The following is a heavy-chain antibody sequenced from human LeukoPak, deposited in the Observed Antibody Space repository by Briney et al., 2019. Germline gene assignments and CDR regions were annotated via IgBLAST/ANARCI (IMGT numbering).Heavy chain of an antibody. D-gene: IGHD3-10*01. J-gene: IGHJ5*02. V-gene: IGHV3-33*01. CDR2: IWYDGSNK. CDR1: GFTFSSYG. Sequence: GGSLRLSCAASGFTFSSYGMHWGRQAPGKGLEWVAVIWYDGSNKYYADSVKGRFTISRDNSKNTLYLQMNSLRAEDTAVYYCARGRGTMVRGGGRNWFDPWGQGTLVTVSS. CDR3: ARGRGTMVRGGGRNWFDP.